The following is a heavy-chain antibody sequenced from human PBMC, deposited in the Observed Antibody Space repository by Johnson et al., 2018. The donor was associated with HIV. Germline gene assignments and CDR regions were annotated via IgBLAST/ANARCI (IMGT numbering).Heavy chain of an antibody. CDR1: GFPFRSYG. Sequence: QVQLVESGGGLVQPGGSLRLSCAASGFPFRSYGMHWVRQAPGKGLEWVAVIWYDGNNQYYAESVKGRFTISRDNSKNTLYLQMNSLRAEDTAVYYCARELGQASSYAFDIWGQGTMVTVS. CDR3: ARELGQASSYAFDI. J-gene: IGHJ3*02. CDR2: IWYDGNNQ. D-gene: IGHD1-26*01. V-gene: IGHV3-33*08.